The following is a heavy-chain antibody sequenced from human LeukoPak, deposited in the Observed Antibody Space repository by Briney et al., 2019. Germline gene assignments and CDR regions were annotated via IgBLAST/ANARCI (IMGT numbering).Heavy chain of an antibody. D-gene: IGHD2-2*01. J-gene: IGHJ4*02. CDR1: GFTFSSYA. Sequence: PGGSLRLSCAASGFTFSSYAMSWVRQAPGKGLEWVSAISGSGRTIYYADSVKGRLTVSRDTAKNSLYLQMNTLRAEDTAVYYCARAVIRSTDFDYWGQGTLVTVSS. V-gene: IGHV3-23*01. CDR3: ARAVIRSTDFDY. CDR2: ISGSGRTI.